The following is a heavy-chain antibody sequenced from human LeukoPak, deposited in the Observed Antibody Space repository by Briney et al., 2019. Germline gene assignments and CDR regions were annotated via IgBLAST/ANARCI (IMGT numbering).Heavy chain of an antibody. Sequence: GGSLRLSCAASGFTFSSYAMSWVRQAPGKGLEWVSAISGSGGSTYYADSVKGRFTISRDNAKNSLYLQMNSLRAEDTALYYCAKDSAPRNYYDSSGYYAIDYWGQGTLVTVSS. CDR1: GFTFSSYA. J-gene: IGHJ4*02. CDR2: ISGSGGST. D-gene: IGHD3-22*01. CDR3: AKDSAPRNYYDSSGYYAIDY. V-gene: IGHV3-23*01.